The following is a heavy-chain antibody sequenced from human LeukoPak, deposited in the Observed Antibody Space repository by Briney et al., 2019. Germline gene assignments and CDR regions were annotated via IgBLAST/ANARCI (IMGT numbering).Heavy chain of an antibody. V-gene: IGHV4-59*01. CDR2: IYYSGST. Sequence: SSETLSLTCTVSGGSISSYYWSWIRQPPGKGLEWIGYIYYSGSTNYNPSLKSRVTMSLPTSKNQFSLKLSSVTAADTAVYYCARVRYRITLDAFDIWGQGTMVTVSS. CDR3: ARVRYRITLDAFDI. D-gene: IGHD1-14*01. CDR1: GGSISSYY. J-gene: IGHJ3*02.